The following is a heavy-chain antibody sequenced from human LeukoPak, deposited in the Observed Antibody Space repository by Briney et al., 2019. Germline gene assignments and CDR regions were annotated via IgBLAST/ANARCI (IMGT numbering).Heavy chain of an antibody. J-gene: IGHJ4*02. CDR2: INPSGGST. CDR1: GYTFTSYY. D-gene: IGHD3-22*01. CDR3: ARDERYDSSGYPFDY. Sequence: ASVKVSCKASGYTFTSYYMHWVRQAPGQGLEWMGIINPSGGSTSYAQKFQGRVTMTRDTSISTAYLELSRLTSDDTAVYYCARDERYDSSGYPFDYWGQGTLVTVSS. V-gene: IGHV1-46*01.